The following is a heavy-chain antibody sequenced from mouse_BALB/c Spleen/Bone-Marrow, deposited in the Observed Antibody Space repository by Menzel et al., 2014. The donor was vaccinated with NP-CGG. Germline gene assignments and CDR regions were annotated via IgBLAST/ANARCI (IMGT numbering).Heavy chain of an antibody. Sequence: EVQVVESGGGLVQPGGSRKLSCAASGFTFSSFGMHWVRQAPEKGLEWVAYISSGSSTIYYGDTVMGRFTISRDNPKNTLLLQMTSLRSEDTATYYCVRSGSSSGYFDYWGQGTTLTVSS. V-gene: IGHV5-17*02. CDR3: VRSGSSSGYFDY. CDR2: ISSGSSTI. J-gene: IGHJ2*01. CDR1: GFTFSSFG. D-gene: IGHD1-1*01.